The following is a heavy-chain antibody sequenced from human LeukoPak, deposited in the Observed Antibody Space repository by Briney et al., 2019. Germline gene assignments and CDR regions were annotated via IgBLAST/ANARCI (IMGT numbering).Heavy chain of an antibody. CDR1: GFTFSSYG. V-gene: IGHV3-30*03. CDR3: TRESPYCTGDKCIFPGYFDL. J-gene: IGHJ4*03. CDR2: ISYDGSNK. Sequence: PGGSLRLSCAASGFTFSSYGMHWVRQAPGKGLEWVAVISYDGSNKYYADSVKGRFTISRDNSNNAVFLQMDALRTEDTAKYFCTRESPYCTGDKCIFPGYFDLWGQGTLVSVSS. D-gene: IGHD2-8*02.